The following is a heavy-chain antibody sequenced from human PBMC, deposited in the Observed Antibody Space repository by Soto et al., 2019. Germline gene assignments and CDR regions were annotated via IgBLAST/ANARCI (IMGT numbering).Heavy chain of an antibody. D-gene: IGHD5-18*01. CDR2: IYYSGST. V-gene: IGHV4-31*03. CDR3: ARVRVDTAMFFDP. Sequence: KPSETLSLTCTVSGGSISSGGYYWSWIRQHPGKGLEWIGYIYYSGSTYYNPSLKSRVAISVDTSKNQFSLKLSSVTAADTAVYYCARVRVDTAMFFDPWCQGTLVTVSS. J-gene: IGHJ5*02. CDR1: GGSISSGGYY.